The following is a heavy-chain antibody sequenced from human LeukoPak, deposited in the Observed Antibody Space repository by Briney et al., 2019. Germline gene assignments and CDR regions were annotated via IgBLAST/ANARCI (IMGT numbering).Heavy chain of an antibody. CDR1: GFTFSSYA. Sequence: GGSLRLSCAASGFTFSSYAMHWVRQAPGKGLEWVAVIWYDGSNKYYADSVKGRFTISRDNSKNTLYLQMNSLRAEDTAVYYCARDRGYFSRFFDCWGQGTLVTVSS. CDR2: IWYDGSNK. J-gene: IGHJ4*02. CDR3: ARDRGYFSRFFDC. V-gene: IGHV3-30*07. D-gene: IGHD5-18*01.